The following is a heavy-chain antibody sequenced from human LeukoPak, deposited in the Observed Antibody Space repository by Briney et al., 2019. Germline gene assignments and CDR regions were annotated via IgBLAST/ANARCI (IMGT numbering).Heavy chain of an antibody. Sequence: TGRSLRLSCAASGFTFSSYAMSWVRQAPGKGLEWVSAISGSGGSTYYADSVKGRFTISRDNSKNTLYLQMNSLRAEDTAVYYCAKAAAYCGGDCKPPYNWFDPWGQGTLVTVSS. CDR3: AKAAAYCGGDCKPPYNWFDP. V-gene: IGHV3-23*01. D-gene: IGHD2-21*01. CDR1: GFTFSSYA. CDR2: ISGSGGST. J-gene: IGHJ5*02.